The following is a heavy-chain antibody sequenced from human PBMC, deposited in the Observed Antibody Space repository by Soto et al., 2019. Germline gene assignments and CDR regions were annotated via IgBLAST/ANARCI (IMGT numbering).Heavy chain of an antibody. Sequence: ASVKVSCKASGDTFSTYTITWMRQATGQGLEWMGWMNPNSGNTGYAQKFQGRVTMTRNTSISTAYMELGSLRSEDTAVYYCARGDCSGGSCYSGHYYYYGMDVWGQGTTVTVSS. D-gene: IGHD2-15*01. CDR1: GDTFSTYT. J-gene: IGHJ6*02. V-gene: IGHV1-8*01. CDR2: MNPNSGNT. CDR3: ARGDCSGGSCYSGHYYYYGMDV.